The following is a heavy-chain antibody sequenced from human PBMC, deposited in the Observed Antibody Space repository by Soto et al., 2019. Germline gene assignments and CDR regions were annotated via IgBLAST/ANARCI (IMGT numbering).Heavy chain of an antibody. J-gene: IGHJ6*02. CDR3: ANRISSDMDV. CDR1: GYTFNNHY. D-gene: IGHD2-15*01. Sequence: QFQLVQSGAEVKEPGASVKVSCKASGYTFNNHYIHWVRQAPGQGLEWMGRIHPSGGGTTYAQKFEGRVILTRDTSTTTVYMELSSLTYEDTAIYYGANRISSDMDVWGQGTTVTVS. V-gene: IGHV1-46*02. CDR2: IHPSGGGT.